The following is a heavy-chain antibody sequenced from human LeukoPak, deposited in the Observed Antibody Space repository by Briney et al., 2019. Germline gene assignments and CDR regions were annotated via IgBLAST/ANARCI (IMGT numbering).Heavy chain of an antibody. CDR2: IRYDGSNK. CDR1: GFTFRNYA. D-gene: IGHD3-3*01. Sequence: GGSLRLSCAASGFTFRNYAMHWVRQAPGKGLEWVAFIRYDGSNKYYADSVKGRFTISRDNSKNTLYLQMNSLRAEDTAVYYCANPGVVPDAFDIWGQGTMVTVSS. V-gene: IGHV3-30*02. J-gene: IGHJ3*02. CDR3: ANPGVVPDAFDI.